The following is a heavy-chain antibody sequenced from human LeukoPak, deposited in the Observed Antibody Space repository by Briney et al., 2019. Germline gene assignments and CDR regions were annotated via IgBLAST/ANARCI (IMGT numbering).Heavy chain of an antibody. CDR2: ISSSSSYI. Sequence: GGSLRLSCAASGFTFGSYSMNWVRQAPGKGLEWVSSISSSSSYIYYADSVKGRFTISRDNAKNSLYLQMNSLRAEDTAVYYCARDTSSYYDSSGIGIDYWGQGTLVTVSS. J-gene: IGHJ4*02. CDR3: ARDTSSYYDSSGIGIDY. D-gene: IGHD3-22*01. V-gene: IGHV3-21*01. CDR1: GFTFGSYS.